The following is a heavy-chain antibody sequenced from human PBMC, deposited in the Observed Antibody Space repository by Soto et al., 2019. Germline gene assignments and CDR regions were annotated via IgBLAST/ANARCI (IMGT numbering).Heavy chain of an antibody. D-gene: IGHD3-9*01. V-gene: IGHV3-9*01. Sequence: EVQLVESGGGLVQPGRSLRLSCAASGFTFDDYAMHWVRQAPGKGLEWVSGISWNSGSIGYADSVKGRFTISRDNAKNSLYLQMNSLRAEDTALYYCAKDKSSYDILTGLFDYWGQGTLVTVSS. CDR1: GFTFDDYA. CDR2: ISWNSGSI. J-gene: IGHJ4*02. CDR3: AKDKSSYDILTGLFDY.